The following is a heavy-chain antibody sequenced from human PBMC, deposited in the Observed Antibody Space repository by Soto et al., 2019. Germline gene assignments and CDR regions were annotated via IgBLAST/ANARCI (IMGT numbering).Heavy chain of an antibody. CDR1: GFTLSSYS. J-gene: IGHJ4*02. Sequence: QVQLVESGGGVVQPGRSLRLSCAASGFTLSSYSMHWVRQAPGKGLEWVGIISYDGNKKYYGDSVKGRFSISRDTSNNTVHLQMNSLRPEDTAVYYCARSGAVAGLDYWGQGTLVTVAS. CDR2: ISYDGNKK. CDR3: ARSGAVAGLDY. D-gene: IGHD6-19*01. V-gene: IGHV3-30-3*01.